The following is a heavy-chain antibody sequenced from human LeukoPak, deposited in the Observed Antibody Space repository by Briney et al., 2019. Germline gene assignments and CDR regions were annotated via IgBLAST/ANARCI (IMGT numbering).Heavy chain of an antibody. J-gene: IGHJ6*03. V-gene: IGHV4-61*02. CDR2: MCTSGST. D-gene: IGHD6-6*01. CDR1: SGSISSGSYY. Sequence: PSQTLSLTCTVSSGSISSGSYYWSWIRQPAGKGLEWIGRMCTSGSTNYNPSLKSRVTISVDTSKNQFSLKLSSVTAADTAVYYCARGASSSSAIGYYYYYMDVWGKGTTVTVSS. CDR3: ARGASSSSAIGYYYYYMDV.